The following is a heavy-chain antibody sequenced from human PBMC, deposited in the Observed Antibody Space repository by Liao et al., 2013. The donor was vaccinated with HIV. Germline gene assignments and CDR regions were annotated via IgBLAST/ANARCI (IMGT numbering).Heavy chain of an antibody. Sequence: QVQLQQWGAGLLKPSETLSLTCAVYGGSLSGYFWNWIRQSPGKGLEWIGEIYHSGRTNYNPSLESRVTMSVDTSKNQFSLKLTSVTAADTAVYYCARDRIAATDYWGQGIMVTVSS. CDR3: ARDRIAATDY. V-gene: IGHV4-34*02. J-gene: IGHJ4*02. CDR1: GGSLSGYF. CDR2: IYHSGRT. D-gene: IGHD2-21*01.